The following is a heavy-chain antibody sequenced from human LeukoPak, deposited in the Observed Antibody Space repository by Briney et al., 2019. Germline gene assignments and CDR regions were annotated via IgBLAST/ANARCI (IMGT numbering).Heavy chain of an antibody. V-gene: IGHV1-24*01. Sequence: ASVKVSCKVSGYTLTELSMHWVRQAPGKGLEWMGGFDPEDGETIYAQKFQGRVTVTEDTSTDTAYMELSSLRSEDTAVYYCATVGMGSSSGLGYYFDYWGQGTLVTVSS. CDR1: GYTLTELS. CDR3: ATVGMGSSSGLGYYFDY. J-gene: IGHJ4*02. D-gene: IGHD6-6*01. CDR2: FDPEDGET.